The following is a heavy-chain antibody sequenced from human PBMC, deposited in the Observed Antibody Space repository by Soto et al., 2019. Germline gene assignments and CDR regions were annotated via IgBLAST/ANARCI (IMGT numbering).Heavy chain of an antibody. CDR2: IVVGSGNT. D-gene: IGHD2-8*01. CDR1: GFTFTSSA. V-gene: IGHV1-58*02. Sequence: SVKVSCKASGFTFTSSAMQWVRQARGQRLEWIGWIVVGSGNTNYAQKFQERVTITRDMSTSTAYMELSSLRSEDTAVYYCAADRCTNGVCYYYYGMDVWGQGTTVTVSS. CDR3: AADRCTNGVCYYYYGMDV. J-gene: IGHJ6*02.